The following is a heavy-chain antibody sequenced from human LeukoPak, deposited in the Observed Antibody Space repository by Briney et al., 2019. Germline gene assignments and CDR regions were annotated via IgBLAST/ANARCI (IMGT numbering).Heavy chain of an antibody. Sequence: GGSLRLSCAVSRFSFSSFNMHWVRQAPGKGLEWVSYISPSSDHIDYADFVKGRFTISRDNAKNSVYLQMNSLRAEDTAVYYCARRARGYSYGLDYWGQGTLVTVSS. CDR3: ARRARGYSYGLDY. CDR2: ISPSSDHI. V-gene: IGHV3-48*01. J-gene: IGHJ4*02. CDR1: RFSFSSFN. D-gene: IGHD5-18*01.